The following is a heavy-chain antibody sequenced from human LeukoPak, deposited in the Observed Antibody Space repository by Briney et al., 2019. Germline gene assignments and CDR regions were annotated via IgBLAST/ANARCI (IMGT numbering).Heavy chain of an antibody. V-gene: IGHV4-59*12. J-gene: IGHJ6*02. CDR2: IYYSGST. CDR3: ARESCSSTSCYPWYYYYGMDV. CDR1: GGSISSYY. Sequence: SETLSLTCTVSGGSISSYYWSWIRQPPGKGLEYIGYIYYSGSTNYHPSLKSRVSISVDTSKKQFSLKLSSVTAADTAVYYCARESCSSTSCYPWYYYYGMDVWGQGTTVTVSS. D-gene: IGHD2-2*01.